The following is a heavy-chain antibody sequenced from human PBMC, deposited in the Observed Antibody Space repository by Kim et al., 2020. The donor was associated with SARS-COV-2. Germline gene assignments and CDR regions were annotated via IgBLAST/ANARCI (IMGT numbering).Heavy chain of an antibody. CDR2: ISGSGGST. V-gene: IGHV3-23*01. CDR1: GFTFSSYA. Sequence: GWSLRLSCAASGFTFSSYAMSWVRQAPGKGLEWVSAISGSGGSTYYADSVKGRFTISRDNSKNTLYLQMNSLRAEDTAVYYCANPPTRYYYDSSGYYYVIWGQGTLVTVSS. D-gene: IGHD3-22*01. J-gene: IGHJ4*02. CDR3: ANPPTRYYYDSSGYYYVI.